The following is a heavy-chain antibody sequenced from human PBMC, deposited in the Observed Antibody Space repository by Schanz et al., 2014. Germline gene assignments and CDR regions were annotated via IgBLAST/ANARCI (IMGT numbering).Heavy chain of an antibody. Sequence: EVQLLESGGGLVQPGGSLRLSCAASGFSFSIFAMTWVRQAPGQGLEWVSTISGSGGDTYPADSVKGRFTISRDNSNNTLYLQMKSLRAEDMAVYYCAKYGGGYSYGFVEYWGQGTLVTVSS. D-gene: IGHD5-18*01. CDR3: AKYGGGYSYGFVEY. V-gene: IGHV3-23*01. CDR2: ISGSGGDT. CDR1: GFSFSIFA. J-gene: IGHJ4*02.